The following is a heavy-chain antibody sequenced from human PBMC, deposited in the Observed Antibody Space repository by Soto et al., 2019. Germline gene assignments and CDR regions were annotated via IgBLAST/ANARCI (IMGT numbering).Heavy chain of an antibody. CDR2: ISYDGSNK. V-gene: IGHV3-30-3*01. Sequence: GGSLRLSCAASGFTFSSYAMHWVRQAPGKGLEWVAVISYDGSNKYYADSVKGRFTISRDNSKNTLYLQMNSLRAEDTAVYYCAGDQEGCSSTSCYTVKGDYYGMDVWGQGTTVTVSS. J-gene: IGHJ6*02. D-gene: IGHD2-2*02. CDR1: GFTFSSYA. CDR3: AGDQEGCSSTSCYTVKGDYYGMDV.